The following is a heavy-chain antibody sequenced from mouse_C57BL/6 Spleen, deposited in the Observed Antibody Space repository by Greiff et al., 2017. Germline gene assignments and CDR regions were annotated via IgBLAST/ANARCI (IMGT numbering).Heavy chain of an antibody. CDR2: IDPSASYT. CDR3: ASYAVVDRYWYFDV. Sequence: QVQLQQPGAELVMPGASVKLSCKASGYTFTSYWMHWVKQRPGQGLEWIGEIDPSASYTTYNQKFKGKSTLTVDKSSSTAYMQLSSLTSEDSAVYYGASYAVVDRYWYFDVWGTGTTVTVSS. CDR1: GYTFTSYW. V-gene: IGHV1-69*01. J-gene: IGHJ1*03. D-gene: IGHD1-1*01.